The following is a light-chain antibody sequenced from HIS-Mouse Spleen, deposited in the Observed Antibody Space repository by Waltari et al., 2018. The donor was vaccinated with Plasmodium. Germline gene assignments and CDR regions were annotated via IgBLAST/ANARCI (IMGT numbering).Light chain of an antibody. J-gene: IGLJ3*02. CDR3: YSTDSSGNHRV. CDR2: EDR. Sequence: SYELTQPPSVSVSPGQPARITCSGDALPTKYAYLYQQKSGQAPWLVIYEDRKRPSGIPERFSGSSSGTMATLTISGAQVEDEADYYCYSTDSSGNHRVFGGGTKLTVL. CDR1: ALPTKY. V-gene: IGLV3-10*01.